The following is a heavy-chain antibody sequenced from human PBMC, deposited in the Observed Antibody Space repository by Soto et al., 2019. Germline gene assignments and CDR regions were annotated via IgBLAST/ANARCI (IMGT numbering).Heavy chain of an antibody. D-gene: IGHD4-17*01. Sequence: SETLSLTCTVSGGSISSYYWSWIRQPPGKGLEWIGYIYYSGSTNYNPSLKSRVTISVDTSKNQFSLKLSSVTAADTAVYYCARGGPTGEPSYYYYYGMDVWGQGTTVTVSS. CDR1: GGSISSYY. J-gene: IGHJ6*02. CDR3: ARGGPTGEPSYYYYYGMDV. V-gene: IGHV4-59*08. CDR2: IYYSGST.